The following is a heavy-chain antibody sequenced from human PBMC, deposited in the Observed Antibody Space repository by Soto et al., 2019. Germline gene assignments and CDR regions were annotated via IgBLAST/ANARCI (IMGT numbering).Heavy chain of an antibody. CDR1: GFTFSQYW. J-gene: IGHJ4*02. V-gene: IGHV3-7*01. CDR2: IKQDGREK. Sequence: EVQLVESGGGLVQPGGSLRLSCAGSGFTFSQYWMNWVRQAPGKGLEWVANIKQDGREKHYVDSVKGRFTISRDNAKSSMLLQMNSLRAVDTAVYYCAYPTTLNGNWGQGTLVTVSS. CDR3: AYPTTLNGN. D-gene: IGHD3-9*01.